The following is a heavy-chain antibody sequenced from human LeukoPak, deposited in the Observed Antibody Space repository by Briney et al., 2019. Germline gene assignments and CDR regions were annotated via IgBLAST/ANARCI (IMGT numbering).Heavy chain of an antibody. CDR2: MNPNSGNT. V-gene: IGHV1-8*01. CDR1: GYTFTSYD. CDR3: ARFTGTTSSDYYYYMDV. J-gene: IGHJ6*03. D-gene: IGHD1-7*01. Sequence: GASVKVSCQASGYTFTSYDINWVRQATGQGLEWMGWMNPNSGNTGYAQKFQGRVTMTRNTSISTAYMELSSLRSEDTAVYYCARFTGTTSSDYYYYMDVWGKGTTVTVSS.